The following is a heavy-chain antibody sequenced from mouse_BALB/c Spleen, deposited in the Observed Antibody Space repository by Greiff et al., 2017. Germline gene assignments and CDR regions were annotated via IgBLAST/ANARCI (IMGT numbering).Heavy chain of an antibody. D-gene: IGHD2-1*01. CDR3: ARFGNYVGYYAMDY. CDR1: GDSITSGY. CDR2: ISYSGST. Sequence: VQLKESGPGLVKPSQTLSLTCSVTGDSITSGYWNWIRKFPGNKLEYMGYISYSGSTYYNPSLKSRISITRDTSKNQYYLQLNSVTTEDTATYYCARFGNYVGYYAMDYWGQGTSVTVSS. V-gene: IGHV3-8*02. J-gene: IGHJ4*01.